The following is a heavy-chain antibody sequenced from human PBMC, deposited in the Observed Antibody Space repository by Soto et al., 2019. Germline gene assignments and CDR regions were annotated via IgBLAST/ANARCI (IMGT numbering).Heavy chain of an antibody. CDR3: ARDSGYSSGQRD. V-gene: IGHV4-61*01. CDR1: GGSFSSGSYY. Sequence: SETLSLTCTVSGGSFSSGSYYWSWIRQPPGKGLEWIGYIYYSGSTNYNPSLKSRVTIPVDTSKNQFSPKLSSVTAADRAVYYCARDSGYSSGQRDWGQGTLVTSPQ. D-gene: IGHD6-19*01. CDR2: IYYSGST. J-gene: IGHJ4*02.